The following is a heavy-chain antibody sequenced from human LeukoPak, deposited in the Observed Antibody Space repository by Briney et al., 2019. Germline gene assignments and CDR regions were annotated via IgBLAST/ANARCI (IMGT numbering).Heavy chain of an antibody. CDR3: ATYYYYASGSYFPY. V-gene: IGHV3-53*01. CDR1: GFTFSSYS. J-gene: IGHJ4*02. D-gene: IGHD3-10*01. Sequence: PGGSLRLSCAASGFTFSSYSMNWVRQAPGKGLEWVSVIYSTGSTFYADSVKGRFTISRDNSKNTLYLQMNSLRAEDTAVYYCATYYYYASGSYFPYWGQGTLVTVSS. CDR2: IYSTGST.